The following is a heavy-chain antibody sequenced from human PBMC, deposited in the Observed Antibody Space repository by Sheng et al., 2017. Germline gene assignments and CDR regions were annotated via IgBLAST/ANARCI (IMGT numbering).Heavy chain of an antibody. V-gene: IGHV3-11*05. CDR2: ISSSSSYT. J-gene: IGHJ4*02. D-gene: IGHD6-13*01. CDR3: ARALRAAAGTVDY. Sequence: QVQLVESGGGLVKPGGSLRLSCAASGFTFSDYYMSWIRQAPGKGLEWVSYISSSSSYTNYADSVKGRFTISRDNAKNSLYLQMNSLRAEDTAVYYCARALRAAAGTVDYWGQGTLVTVSS. CDR1: GFTFSDYY.